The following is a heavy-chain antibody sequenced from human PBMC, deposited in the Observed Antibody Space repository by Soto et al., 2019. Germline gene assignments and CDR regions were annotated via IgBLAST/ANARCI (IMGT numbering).Heavy chain of an antibody. V-gene: IGHV3-23*01. CDR1: GFTFSSYA. J-gene: IGHJ4*02. CDR2: ISGSGGST. Sequence: GGSLRLSCAASGFTFSSYAMSWVRQAPGKGLKWVSSISGSGGSTYYADSVKGRFTISRDNSKNTLYLQMNSLRAEDTAVYYCAISRVPGYQNIVVVPAAAPFDYWGQGTLVTVSS. D-gene: IGHD2-2*01. CDR3: AISRVPGYQNIVVVPAAAPFDY.